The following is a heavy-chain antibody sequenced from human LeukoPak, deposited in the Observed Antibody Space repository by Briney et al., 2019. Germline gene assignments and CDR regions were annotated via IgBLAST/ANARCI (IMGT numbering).Heavy chain of an antibody. Sequence: NPGRSLRLSCAASGSTFSTYSTNSVRQHPGKGLEWVSSITSSSSTINYAASVKGRFTITRANTKNSLYLQMNSLRAEDTAVYYCAREKRYGYVEANKDAFDIWGQGTMVTVSS. CDR3: AREKRYGYVEANKDAFDI. CDR2: ITSSSSTI. CDR1: GSTFSTYS. J-gene: IGHJ3*02. D-gene: IGHD5-18*01. V-gene: IGHV3-21*01.